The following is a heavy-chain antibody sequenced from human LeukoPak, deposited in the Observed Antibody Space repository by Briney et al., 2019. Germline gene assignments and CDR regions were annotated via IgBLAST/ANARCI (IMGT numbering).Heavy chain of an antibody. Sequence: ASVNVSCKASGYTFTSYYINWVRQATGQGLEWMGWMHPNIGNTGYAQKFEGSVTMTRNTSIRTAYIELSSLRSEATAVYYCARGRRLRLGELFFYWGQGTLVTVSS. CDR2: MHPNIGNT. CDR1: GYTFTSYY. J-gene: IGHJ4*02. V-gene: IGHV1-8*01. D-gene: IGHD3-16*01. CDR3: ARGRRLRLGELFFY.